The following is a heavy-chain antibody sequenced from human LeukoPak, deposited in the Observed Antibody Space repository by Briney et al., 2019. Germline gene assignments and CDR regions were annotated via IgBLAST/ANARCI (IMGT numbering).Heavy chain of an antibody. V-gene: IGHV4-4*07. CDR3: ARSGYCSSTSCYNTGYFDY. Sequence: PSETLSLTCTVSGGSISSYYWSWIRQPAGKGLEWIGRIYTSGSTNYNPPLKSRVTMSVDTSKNQFSLKLSSVTAADTAVYYCARSGYCSSTSCYNTGYFDYWGQGTLVTVSS. CDR2: IYTSGST. CDR1: GGSISSYY. D-gene: IGHD2-2*02. J-gene: IGHJ4*02.